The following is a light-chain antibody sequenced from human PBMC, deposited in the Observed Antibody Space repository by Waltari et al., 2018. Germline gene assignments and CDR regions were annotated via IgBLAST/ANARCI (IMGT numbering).Light chain of an antibody. CDR1: QGISNW. V-gene: IGKV1-12*01. CDR2: SAS. Sequence: DIQMTQSPSSVSAPVGDRVTITCRASQGISNWLAWYQQKPGKAPKLLIYSASILQTGVPSRFSGSGSGTDFTLTISNLQPEDFATYFCQQGNSFPPTFGQGTKVEVK. J-gene: IGKJ1*01. CDR3: QQGNSFPPT.